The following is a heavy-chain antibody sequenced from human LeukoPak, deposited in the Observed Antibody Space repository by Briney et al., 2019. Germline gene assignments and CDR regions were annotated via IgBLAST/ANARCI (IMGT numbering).Heavy chain of an antibody. J-gene: IGHJ4*02. CDR2: INPNSGGT. Sequence: GASVKVSCTASGYTFTGYYMHWVRQAPGQGLEWVGRINPNSGGTNYAQKFQGRVTMTRDTSISTAYMELSSLRSDDTAEYYCARTDGVDYWGQGTLVTVSS. CDR1: GYTFTGYY. CDR3: ARTDGVDY. D-gene: IGHD4-17*01. V-gene: IGHV1-2*06.